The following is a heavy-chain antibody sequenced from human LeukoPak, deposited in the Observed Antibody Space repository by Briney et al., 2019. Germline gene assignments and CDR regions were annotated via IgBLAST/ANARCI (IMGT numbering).Heavy chain of an antibody. Sequence: GASVKVSCKASGGTFSSYAISWVRQAPGQGLEWMGRIIPILGIANYAQKFQGRVTITADKSTSTAYMELSSLRSEDTAVYYCASFGAAGTLTYYFDYWGQGTLVTVSS. J-gene: IGHJ4*02. CDR1: GGTFSSYA. D-gene: IGHD6-13*01. V-gene: IGHV1-69*04. CDR3: ASFGAAGTLTYYFDY. CDR2: IIPILGIA.